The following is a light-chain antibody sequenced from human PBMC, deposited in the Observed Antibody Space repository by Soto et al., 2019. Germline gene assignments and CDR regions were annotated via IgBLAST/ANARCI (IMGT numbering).Light chain of an antibody. CDR2: KAS. J-gene: IGKJ1*01. CDR1: QSISSW. V-gene: IGKV1-5*03. CDR3: LQYNSNSRT. Sequence: DIQMTQSPSTLSASVGDRVTITCRASQSISSWLAWYQQKPGKAPKLLIYKASSLESGVPSRFSGSGSGTEFTLTSSSLLPDDFATYYCLQYNSNSRTFGQVTKVEIK.